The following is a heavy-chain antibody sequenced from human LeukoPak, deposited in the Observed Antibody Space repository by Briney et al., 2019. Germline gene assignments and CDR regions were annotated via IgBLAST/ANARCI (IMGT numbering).Heavy chain of an antibody. CDR3: AREHTPYGSGCTAAY. J-gene: IGHJ4*02. Sequence: PGGSLRLSCAASGFTFSSYGMNWVRQAPGKGLEWVSYISPSSSTIYYADSGKGRFTVPRDNAKNSLYLQMNSLRAEDTAVYYCAREHTPYGSGCTAAYWGQGTLVTVSS. V-gene: IGHV3-48*01. CDR1: GFTFSSYG. CDR2: ISPSSSTI. D-gene: IGHD6-19*01.